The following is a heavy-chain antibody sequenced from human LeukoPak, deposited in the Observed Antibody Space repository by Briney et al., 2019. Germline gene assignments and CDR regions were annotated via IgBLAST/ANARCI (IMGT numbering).Heavy chain of an antibody. Sequence: ASVKVSCKASGYTFTGYYMRWVRQAPGQGLEWMGWINPNSGGTNYAQKFQGRVTMTRDTSISTAYMELSRLRPDDTAVYYCARGYQLLPDAFDIWGQGTMVTVSS. CDR3: ARGYQLLPDAFDI. CDR1: GYTFTGYY. D-gene: IGHD2-2*01. CDR2: INPNSGGT. V-gene: IGHV1-2*02. J-gene: IGHJ3*02.